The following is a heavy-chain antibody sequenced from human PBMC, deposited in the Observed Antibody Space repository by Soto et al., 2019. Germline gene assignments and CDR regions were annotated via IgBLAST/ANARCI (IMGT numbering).Heavy chain of an antibody. Sequence: PSQTLSLTCVLSGDSVSSNSAAWNWIRQSPSRGLEWLGRTYYRSKWYNDYAVSVKSRITINPDTSKNQFSLQLNSVTPEDTAVYYCARDLPARRDSSGWYYFDYWGQGTLVTVSS. J-gene: IGHJ4*02. D-gene: IGHD6-19*01. CDR2: TYYRSKWYN. V-gene: IGHV6-1*01. CDR1: GDSVSSNSAA. CDR3: ARDLPARRDSSGWYYFDY.